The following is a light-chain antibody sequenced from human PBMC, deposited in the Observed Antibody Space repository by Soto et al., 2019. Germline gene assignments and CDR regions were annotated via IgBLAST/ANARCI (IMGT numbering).Light chain of an antibody. CDR1: QSVGSNY. J-gene: IGKJ5*01. CDR2: GAS. V-gene: IGKV3-20*01. CDR3: HQYDGSPIT. Sequence: EIVLTQFPGTLSLSPGERATLSFRASQSVGSNYLAWYQQRPGQPPNLLIFGASHRAPGIPDRFSGDGSGTDFTLTISRLEPEDYAVYYCHQYDGSPITFGQGTRLEIK.